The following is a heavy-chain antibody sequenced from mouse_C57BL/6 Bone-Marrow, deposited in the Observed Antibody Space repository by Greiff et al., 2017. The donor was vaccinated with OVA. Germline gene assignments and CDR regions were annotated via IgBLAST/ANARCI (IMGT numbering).Heavy chain of an antibody. CDR2: IRSKSNNYAT. V-gene: IGHV10-1*01. CDR3: GVWLLRDWYFDV. J-gene: IGHJ1*03. D-gene: IGHD2-3*01. Sequence: EVQRVESGGGLVQPKGSLKLSCAASGFSFNTYAMNWVRQAPGKGLEWVARIRSKSNNYATYYADSVKDSFTISRDDSESMLYLQMNNLKTEDAAMYYCGVWLLRDWYFDVWGTGTTVTVSS. CDR1: GFSFNTYA.